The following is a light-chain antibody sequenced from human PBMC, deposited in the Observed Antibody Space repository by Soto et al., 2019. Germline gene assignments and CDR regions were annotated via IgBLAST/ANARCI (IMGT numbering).Light chain of an antibody. CDR3: QQYDSSPRT. J-gene: IGKJ1*01. CDR2: GTS. CDR1: QSVSSYS. V-gene: IGKV3-20*01. Sequence: ENVLTQSPGTLSLSPGERATLSCRASQSVSSYSLAWYQQKPGQAPRLVMYGTSNRATGIPDRSSGSGSGTDFTLTISRLEPEDFAVYYCQQYDSSPRTFGQGTKVDIK.